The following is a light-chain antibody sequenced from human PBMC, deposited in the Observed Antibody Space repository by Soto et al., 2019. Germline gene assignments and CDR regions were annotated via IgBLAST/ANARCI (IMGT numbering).Light chain of an antibody. CDR1: QSVSSSY. Sequence: EIVLTQSPGTLSLSPGERATLSCRASQSVSSSYLAWYQQKPGQAPRLLIYGASSRATGIPDRFSGNGSGTDFTLTISRLEPEDFAVYYCQQYGSSQWTFGQGTKVEIK. J-gene: IGKJ1*01. CDR3: QQYGSSQWT. V-gene: IGKV3-20*01. CDR2: GAS.